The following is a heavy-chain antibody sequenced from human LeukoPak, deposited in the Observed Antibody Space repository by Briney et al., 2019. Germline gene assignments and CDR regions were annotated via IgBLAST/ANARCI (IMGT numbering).Heavy chain of an antibody. CDR1: GGSFSGYY. D-gene: IGHD2-15*01. J-gene: IGHJ4*02. CDR2: INHSGST. CDR3: ARDRGGSGYVDY. Sequence: SETLSLTCAVYGGSFSGYYWSWIRQPPGKGLEWIGEINHSGSTNYNPSLKSRVTISVDKSKNQFSLKLSSVTAADTAVYYCARDRGGSGYVDYWGQGTLVTVSS. V-gene: IGHV4-34*01.